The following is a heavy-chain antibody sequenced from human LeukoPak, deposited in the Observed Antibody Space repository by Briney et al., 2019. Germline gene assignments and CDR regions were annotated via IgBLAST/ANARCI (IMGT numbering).Heavy chain of an antibody. D-gene: IGHD3-22*01. J-gene: IGHJ4*02. CDR1: GGTLSSYA. Sequence: SVKVSCKASGGTLSSYAISWVRQAPGQGLEWMGRIIPILGIANYAQKFQGRVTITADKSTSTAYMELSSLRSEDTAVYYCARGPYYYDSSGFDYWGQGTLVTVSS. CDR3: ARGPYYYDSSGFDY. CDR2: IIPILGIA. V-gene: IGHV1-69*04.